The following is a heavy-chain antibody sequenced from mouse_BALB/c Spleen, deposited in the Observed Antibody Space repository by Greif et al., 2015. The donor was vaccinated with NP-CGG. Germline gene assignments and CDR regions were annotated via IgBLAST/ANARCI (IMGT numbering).Heavy chain of an antibody. CDR1: GYTFTSYW. D-gene: IGHD2-4*01. J-gene: IGHJ3*01. CDR2: INPSNGRT. CDR3: ARRGEKTMIPAWFAY. Sequence: VQLQQSGAELVKPGASVKLSCKASGYTFTSYWMHWVKQRPGQGLEWIGEINPSNGRTNYNEEFKSKATLTVDKSSSTAYMQLSSLTSEDSSVYYCARRGEKTMIPAWFAYWGQGTLVTVSA. V-gene: IGHV1S81*02.